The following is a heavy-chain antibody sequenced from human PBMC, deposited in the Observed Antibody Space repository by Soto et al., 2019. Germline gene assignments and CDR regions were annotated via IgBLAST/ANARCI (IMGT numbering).Heavy chain of an antibody. V-gene: IGHV3-23*01. J-gene: IGHJ4*02. CDR2: ISGSGGST. CDR1: GFTFSSYV. D-gene: IGHD3-22*01. Sequence: SLRLSCAASGFTFSSYVMSWVRQAPGKGLEWVSAISGSGGSTYYGDSVKGRFTISRDNSKNTLYLQMNSLRAEDTAVYYCAKVRADYYDSSGPIDYWGQGTLVTVSS. CDR3: AKVRADYYDSSGPIDY.